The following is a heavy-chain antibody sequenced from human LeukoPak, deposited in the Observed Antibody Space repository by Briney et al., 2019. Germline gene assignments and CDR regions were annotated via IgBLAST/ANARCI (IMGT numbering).Heavy chain of an antibody. CDR3: AKDDQWLATY. D-gene: IGHD6-19*01. Sequence: PGGSLRLSCAASGFTFSSYGMQGVRQAPGKGVEWVAVISYDGSNKYYADSVKGRFTISRDNSKNTLYLQMNSLRAEDTAVYYCAKDDQWLATYWGQGTLVTVSS. J-gene: IGHJ4*02. V-gene: IGHV3-30*18. CDR1: GFTFSSYG. CDR2: ISYDGSNK.